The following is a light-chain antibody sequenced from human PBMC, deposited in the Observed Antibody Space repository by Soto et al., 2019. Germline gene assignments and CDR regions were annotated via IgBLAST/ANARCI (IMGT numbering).Light chain of an antibody. Sequence: DVVMTQSPLSLPVTPGEPASISCRSSQSLLHSNGYNYLDWYLQKPGQSPQLLIYLGSNRASGVPDMFSGSGSGTDFTLKISRVEAEDVGVYYCMQARQTPPTFGQGTKVEIK. CDR1: QSLLHSNGYNY. J-gene: IGKJ1*01. CDR2: LGS. V-gene: IGKV2-28*01. CDR3: MQARQTPPT.